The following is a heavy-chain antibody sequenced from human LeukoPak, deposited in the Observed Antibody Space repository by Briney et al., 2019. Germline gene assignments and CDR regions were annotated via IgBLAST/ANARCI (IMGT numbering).Heavy chain of an antibody. Sequence: SQTLSLTCTVSGGSINSGSYFWSWIRQPAGKGLEWIGRIYTSGITNYNSSLMSRATISIDTSTNQFSLKLSSVTAADTAVYYCAKSNSGSYRELDYWGQGALVTVSS. CDR1: GGSINSGSYF. D-gene: IGHD1-26*01. J-gene: IGHJ4*02. CDR2: IYTSGIT. V-gene: IGHV4-61*02. CDR3: AKSNSGSYRELDY.